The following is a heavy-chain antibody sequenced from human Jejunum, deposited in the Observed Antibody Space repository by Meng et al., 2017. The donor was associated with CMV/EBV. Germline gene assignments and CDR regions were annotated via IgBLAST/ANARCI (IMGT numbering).Heavy chain of an antibody. CDR1: GYTFTHNA. Sequence: QLLKFGAGVKKAGAAVRVSCKASGYTFTHNAIIWIRQAPGQGLEWMGWISCYNGDTNYAQKLQGRVTMTTDTSTNTAYMDLRGLRSDDTAVYYCARDPSNTSGRYAYFDYWGQGTLVTVSS. CDR2: ISCYNGDT. V-gene: IGHV1-18*01. J-gene: IGHJ4*02. CDR3: ARDPSNTSGRYAYFDY. D-gene: IGHD6-19*01.